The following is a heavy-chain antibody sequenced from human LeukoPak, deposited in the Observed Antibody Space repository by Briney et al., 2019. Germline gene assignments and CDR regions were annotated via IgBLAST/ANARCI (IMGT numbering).Heavy chain of an antibody. Sequence: GGSLRLSCAASGFTFSSYAMSWVRQAPGKGLEWVSAISGSGGSTYYADSVKGRFTISRDNSKNTLYLQMNSLRAEDTAVYYCAKDRGPYCSSTSCYPDAFDNWGQGTMVTVSS. V-gene: IGHV3-23*01. CDR3: AKDRGPYCSSTSCYPDAFDN. J-gene: IGHJ3*02. D-gene: IGHD2-2*01. CDR1: GFTFSSYA. CDR2: ISGSGGST.